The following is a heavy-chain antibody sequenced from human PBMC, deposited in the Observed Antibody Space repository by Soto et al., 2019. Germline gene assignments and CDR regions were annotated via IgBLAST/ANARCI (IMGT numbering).Heavy chain of an antibody. D-gene: IGHD2-2*01. V-gene: IGHV3-48*02. CDR2: ISSSSSSI. CDR1: GFNFTAYS. Sequence: GVLRLSCAASGFNFTAYSMYWIRQGPGKGLEWISYISSSSSSIYYADSMKGRFTISRDNGKNSLFLQMNSLRDEDTGIYYCAKVGPANTLEFWGNGTLVTVSS. CDR3: AKVGPANTLEF. J-gene: IGHJ4*01.